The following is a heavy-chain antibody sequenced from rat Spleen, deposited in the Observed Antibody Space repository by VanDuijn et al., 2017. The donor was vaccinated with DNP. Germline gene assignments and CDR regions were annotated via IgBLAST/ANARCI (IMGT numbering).Heavy chain of an antibody. CDR2: IGSAAYAP. J-gene: IGHJ2*01. CDR1: GFTFSAYY. Sequence: EVQLVESGGGLVQPGRSLKLSCAASGFTFSAYYMAWVRQAPAKGLEWVAYIGSAAYAPYYGDSVKGRFTISRDNAKNTLYLQMNSLRSEDTATYYCARAEYRYNREYYFDYWGQGVMVTVSS. V-gene: IGHV5-22*01. D-gene: IGHD1-5*01. CDR3: ARAEYRYNREYYFDY.